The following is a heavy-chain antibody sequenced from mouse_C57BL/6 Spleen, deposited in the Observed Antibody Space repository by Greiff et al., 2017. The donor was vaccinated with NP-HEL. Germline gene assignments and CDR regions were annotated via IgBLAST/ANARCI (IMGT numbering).Heavy chain of an antibody. V-gene: IGHV3-1*01. J-gene: IGHJ3*01. CDR1: GYSITSGYD. CDR2: ISYSGTT. Sequence: VQLKESGPGMVKPSQSLSLTCTVTGYSITSGYDWHWIRHFPGNKLEWMGYISYSGTTNYNPSLKSRIPITHDTSKNHFFLKLNSVTTEDTATYYCARGYDYGGFAYWGQGTLVTVSA. CDR3: ARGYDYGGFAY. D-gene: IGHD2-4*01.